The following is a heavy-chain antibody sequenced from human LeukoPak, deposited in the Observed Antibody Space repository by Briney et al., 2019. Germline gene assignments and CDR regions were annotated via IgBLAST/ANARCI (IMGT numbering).Heavy chain of an antibody. CDR2: IIPIFGTA. Sequence: SVKVSCKASGGTFISYAISWVRQAPGQGLEWMGGIIPIFGTANYAQKFQGRVTITTDESTSTAYMELSSLRSEDTAVYYCARDVGYNKYDAFDIWGQGTMVTVSS. J-gene: IGHJ3*02. D-gene: IGHD5-24*01. V-gene: IGHV1-69*05. CDR1: GGTFISYA. CDR3: ARDVGYNKYDAFDI.